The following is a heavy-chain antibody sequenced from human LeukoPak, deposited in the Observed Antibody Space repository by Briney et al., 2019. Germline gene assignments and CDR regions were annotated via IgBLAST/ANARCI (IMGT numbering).Heavy chain of an antibody. V-gene: IGHV1-69*13. Sequence: ASVKVSCKASGGTFSSYAISWVRQAPGQGLEWMGGIIPIFGTANYAQKFQGRVTITADESTSTAYMELSSLRSEDTAVYYCARAGGYCSSTSCSFDYWGQGTPVTVSS. CDR1: GGTFSSYA. CDR2: IIPIFGTA. D-gene: IGHD2-2*01. CDR3: ARAGGYCSSTSCSFDY. J-gene: IGHJ4*02.